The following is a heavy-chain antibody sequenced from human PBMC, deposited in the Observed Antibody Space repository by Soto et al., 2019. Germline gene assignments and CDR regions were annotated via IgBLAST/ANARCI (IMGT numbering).Heavy chain of an antibody. V-gene: IGHV1-8*01. J-gene: IGHJ6*02. Sequence: ASVKVSCKASGYTFTSYDINWVRQATGQGLEWMGWMNPNSGNTGYAQKFQGRVTMTRNTSISTAYMELSSLRSEDTAVYYCARGVGYSSGWSYYYYYGMDVWGRGTTVTVSS. CDR3: ARGVGYSSGWSYYYYYGMDV. CDR2: MNPNSGNT. CDR1: GYTFTSYD. D-gene: IGHD6-19*01.